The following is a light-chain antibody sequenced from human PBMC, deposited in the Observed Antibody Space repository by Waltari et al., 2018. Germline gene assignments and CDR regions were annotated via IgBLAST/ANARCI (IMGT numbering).Light chain of an antibody. J-gene: IGKJ4*01. V-gene: IGKV3-20*01. CDR1: QSVSSSY. CDR2: GAS. CDR3: QQYGSSPPLVT. Sequence: EIVLTQSPGTLSLSPGERATLSCRASQSVSSSYLAWYQQKPGQAPRLLIYGASSRATGIPDRFSGSGSGTDFTLTISRLEPEDFAVYYCQQYGSSPPLVTFGGGTKVEIK.